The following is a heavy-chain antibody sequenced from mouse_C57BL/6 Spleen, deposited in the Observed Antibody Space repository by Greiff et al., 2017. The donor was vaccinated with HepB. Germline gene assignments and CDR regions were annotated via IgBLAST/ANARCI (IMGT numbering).Heavy chain of an antibody. CDR3: ARRGSSGYEDY. Sequence: VQLQQSGAELVKPGASVKISCKASGYAFSSYWLNWVKQRPGQGLEWIGQIYPGDGDTNYNGKFKGKATLTADTSSSTAYMQLSSLTSEDSAVYFCARRGSSGYEDYWGQGTTLTVSS. CDR1: GYAFSSYW. J-gene: IGHJ2*01. V-gene: IGHV1-80*01. CDR2: IYPGDGDT. D-gene: IGHD3-2*02.